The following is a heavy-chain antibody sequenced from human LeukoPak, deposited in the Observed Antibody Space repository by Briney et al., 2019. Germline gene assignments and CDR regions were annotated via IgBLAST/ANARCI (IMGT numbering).Heavy chain of an antibody. CDR3: ARVACSGGSCYNFDY. CDR1: GGSISTYY. Sequence: PSETLSLTCTVSGGSISTYYWSWIRQPPAKGLEYIGYIYYSGSTNYNPSLKSRVTISVDTSKNQFSLKLSSMTAADTAVYYCARVACSGGSCYNFDYWGQGSLVTVSS. D-gene: IGHD2-15*01. J-gene: IGHJ4*02. CDR2: IYYSGST. V-gene: IGHV4-59*01.